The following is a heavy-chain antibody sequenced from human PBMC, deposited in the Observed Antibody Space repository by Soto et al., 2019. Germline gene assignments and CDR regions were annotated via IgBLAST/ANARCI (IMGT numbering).Heavy chain of an antibody. D-gene: IGHD6-13*01. CDR1: GFTFSSYG. CDR3: AKENGYSSSWFEFDY. Sequence: GGSLRLSCAASGFTFSSYGMHWVRQAPGKGLEWVAAISYDGSNKYYADSVKGRFTISRDNSKNTLYLQMNSLRAEDTAVYYCAKENGYSSSWFEFDYWGQGTLVTVSS. V-gene: IGHV3-30*18. J-gene: IGHJ4*02. CDR2: ISYDGSNK.